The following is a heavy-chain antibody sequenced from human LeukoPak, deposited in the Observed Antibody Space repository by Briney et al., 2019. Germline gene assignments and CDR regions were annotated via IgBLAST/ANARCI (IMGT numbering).Heavy chain of an antibody. Sequence: GGSLRLSCAASGFTFSSCAMSWVRQAPGKGLEWVSAISGSGGSTYYADSVKGRFTISRDNSKNTLYLQMNSLRAEDTAIYYCAKDLPISSSWYNYFYYYYGMDVWGQGTTVTVSS. D-gene: IGHD6-13*01. V-gene: IGHV3-23*01. CDR2: ISGSGGST. J-gene: IGHJ6*02. CDR3: AKDLPISSSWYNYFYYYYGMDV. CDR1: GFTFSSCA.